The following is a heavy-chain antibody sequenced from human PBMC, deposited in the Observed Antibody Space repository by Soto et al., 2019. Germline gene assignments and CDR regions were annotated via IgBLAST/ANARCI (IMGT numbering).Heavy chain of an antibody. J-gene: IGHJ6*03. CDR1: GFTFRTYW. CDR3: VRETTYGDYYYYYMEV. D-gene: IGHD4-17*01. CDR2: INSDGSVT. V-gene: IGHV3-74*01. Sequence: EVQLVESGGGLVQPGGSLRLSCAASGFTFRTYWIYWVRQAPGKGLVWVSRINSDGSVTTYADSVKGRFTVSRDNAKNTVYLQMNSLRAEDTAVYHCVRETTYGDYYYYYMEVWGKGNTVTVSS.